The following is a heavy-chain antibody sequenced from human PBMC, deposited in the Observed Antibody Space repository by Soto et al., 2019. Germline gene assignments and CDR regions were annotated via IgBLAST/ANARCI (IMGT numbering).Heavy chain of an antibody. CDR1: GYTFTSYG. CDR3: ARDRGSYALDY. D-gene: IGHD1-26*01. J-gene: IGHJ4*02. CDR2: ISANNGNT. Sequence: QVQLVQSGAEVKKPGASVKVSCKASGYTFTSYGISWVRQAPGQGLEWMGWISANNGNTNYVQKLQGRVTMTTDTSTSTAYIELRSLRSDDTAMYYCARDRGSYALDYWGQGTLVTVSS. V-gene: IGHV1-18*01.